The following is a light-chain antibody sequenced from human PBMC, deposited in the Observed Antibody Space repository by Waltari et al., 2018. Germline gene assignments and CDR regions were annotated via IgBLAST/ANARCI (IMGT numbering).Light chain of an antibody. Sequence: QSAPSQPASVSGSPGHSITISCTGALRDSGSYEYIRRYQQHPGRVPRLIIFDVTKRPSGVSSRFSGSKSANTASLTISGLQAEDEADYYCGSYTAGSALYVLGTGT. J-gene: IGLJ1*01. V-gene: IGLV2-14*03. CDR3: GSYTAGSALYV. CDR2: DVT. CDR1: LRDSGSYEY.